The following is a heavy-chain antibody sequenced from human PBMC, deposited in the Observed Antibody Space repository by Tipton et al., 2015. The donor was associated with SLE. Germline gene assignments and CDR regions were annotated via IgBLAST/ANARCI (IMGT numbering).Heavy chain of an antibody. CDR3: ARGGASSKWFDP. Sequence: TLSLTCTVSGVSMNSHYWSWIRQPPGKGLEWIGYIHYSGNTDYSPSLQSRVTISIDTSKSQFSLTLKFVTAADTAVYYCARGGASSKWFDPWGQGTLVSVSS. CDR1: GVSMNSHY. V-gene: IGHV4-59*11. D-gene: IGHD6-6*01. J-gene: IGHJ5*02. CDR2: IHYSGNT.